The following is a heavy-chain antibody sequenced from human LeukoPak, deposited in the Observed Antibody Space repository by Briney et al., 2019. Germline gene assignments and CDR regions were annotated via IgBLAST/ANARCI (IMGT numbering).Heavy chain of an antibody. CDR2: INHSGST. J-gene: IGHJ5*02. D-gene: IGHD3-3*01. Sequence: SETLSLTCAVYGGSFSDYYWTWIRQPPGKGLEWIGEINHSGSTKYNPSLKSRVTISVDTSKNQFSLKLSSVTAADTAVYYCVRRITIFGVVNVFDPWGQGTLVTVSS. V-gene: IGHV4-34*01. CDR3: VRRITIFGVVNVFDP. CDR1: GGSFSDYY.